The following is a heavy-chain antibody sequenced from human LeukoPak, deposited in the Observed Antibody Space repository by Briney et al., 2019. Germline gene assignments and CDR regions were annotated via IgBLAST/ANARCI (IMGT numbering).Heavy chain of an antibody. J-gene: IGHJ4*02. CDR3: ARRGYNYGVDY. V-gene: IGHV4-39*01. CDR2: IYYSGST. D-gene: IGHD5-18*01. Sequence: PSETLSLTCTVSGGSITTTNYLWGWIRQPPGKRLEWIGSIYYSGSTFYNPSLKSRVTISVDTSKNQFSLKLTSMTAADTAVYYCARRGYNYGVDYWGQGTLVTVSS. CDR1: GGSITTTNYL.